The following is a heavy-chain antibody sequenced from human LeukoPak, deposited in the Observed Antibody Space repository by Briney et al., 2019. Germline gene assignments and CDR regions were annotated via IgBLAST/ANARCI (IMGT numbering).Heavy chain of an antibody. CDR2: IYSGGST. J-gene: IGHJ4*02. V-gene: IGHV3-53*01. CDR3: ARDPHIAAAGTIFDY. CDR1: GFTVSSNY. Sequence: GGSLRLSCAASGFTVSSNYMSWVRQAPGKGLEWVSVIYSGGSTYHADSVRGRFTTSRDNSKNTLFLQMNSLRAEDTAVYYCARDPHIAAAGTIFDYWGQGTLVTVSS. D-gene: IGHD6-13*01.